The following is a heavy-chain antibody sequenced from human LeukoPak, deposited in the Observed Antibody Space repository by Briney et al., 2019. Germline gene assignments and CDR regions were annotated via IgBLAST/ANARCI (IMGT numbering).Heavy chain of an antibody. CDR2: INHSGST. Sequence: SETLSLTCAVYGGSFSGYYWSWIRQPPGKGLEWTGEINHSGSTNYNPSLRSRVTISVDTSKNQFSLKLSSVTAADTAVYYCATGGNLGYWGQGTLVTVSS. CDR3: ATGGNLGY. CDR1: GGSFSGYY. J-gene: IGHJ4*02. D-gene: IGHD4-23*01. V-gene: IGHV4-34*01.